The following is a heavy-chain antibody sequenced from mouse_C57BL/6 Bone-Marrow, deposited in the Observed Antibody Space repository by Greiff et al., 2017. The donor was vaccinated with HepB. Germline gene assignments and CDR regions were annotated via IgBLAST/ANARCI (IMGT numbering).Heavy chain of an antibody. CDR2: IYPRSGNT. J-gene: IGHJ3*01. Sequence: QVQLQQSGAELARPGASVKLSCKASGYTFTSYGISWVKQRTGQGLEWIGEIYPRSGNTYYNEKVKGKATLTADKSSSTAYMELRSLTSEDSAVYFCAKNYIGWFAYWGQGTRVTVSA. V-gene: IGHV1-81*01. CDR3: AKNYIGWFAY. CDR1: GYTFTSYG. D-gene: IGHD2-1*01.